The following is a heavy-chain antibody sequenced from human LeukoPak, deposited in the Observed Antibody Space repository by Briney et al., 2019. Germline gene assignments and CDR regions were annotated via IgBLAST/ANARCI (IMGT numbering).Heavy chain of an antibody. CDR1: GYTFTGYH. V-gene: IGHV1-2*06. CDR2: INPNSGDT. Sequence: ASVTVSCKASGYTFTGYHMHWVRQAPGQGLEWMGRINPNSGDTNYAQKFQGRVTMTRDTSISTAYMELSRLRSDDTAVFYCARDYCSSTSCLFDYWGQGTLVTVSS. D-gene: IGHD2-2*01. CDR3: ARDYCSSTSCLFDY. J-gene: IGHJ4*02.